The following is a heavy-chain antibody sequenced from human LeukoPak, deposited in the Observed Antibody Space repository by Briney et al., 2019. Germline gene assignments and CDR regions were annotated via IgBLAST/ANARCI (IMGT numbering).Heavy chain of an antibody. Sequence: GGSLRLSCIASGFTFRNYGMSWVRQAPGKGLEWVSGLSDAGVRIFYSDSVKGRFTISRDNSKNTLYLQMGSLGAEDTAVYYCAKGTKPVMTIPDYWGQGILVTVSS. CDR3: AKGTKPVMTIPDY. CDR2: LSDAGVRI. CDR1: GFTFRNYG. J-gene: IGHJ4*02. D-gene: IGHD1/OR15-1a*01. V-gene: IGHV3-23*01.